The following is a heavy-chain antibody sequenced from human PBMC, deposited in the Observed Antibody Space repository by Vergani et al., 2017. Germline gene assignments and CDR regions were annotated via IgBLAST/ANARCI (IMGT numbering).Heavy chain of an antibody. Sequence: QVQLVQSGAEVKKPGASVKVSCKASGYTFTSYAMHWVRQAPGQRLEWMGRIIPIFGTANYAQKFQGRVTITADESTSTAYMELSSLRSEDTAVYYCARGGSSGSGSYSPYYYYGTDVWGQGP. CDR2: IIPIFGTA. D-gene: IGHD3-10*01. J-gene: IGHJ6*02. CDR3: ARGGSSGSGSYSPYYYYGTDV. V-gene: IGHV1-69*13. CDR1: GYTFTSYA.